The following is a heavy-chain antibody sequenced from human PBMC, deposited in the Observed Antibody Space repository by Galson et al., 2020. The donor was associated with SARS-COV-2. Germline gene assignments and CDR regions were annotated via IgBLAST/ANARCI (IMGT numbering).Heavy chain of an antibody. CDR3: ARGSSQLYWYFDL. CDR1: GFTFSSYA. Sequence: GGSLKLSCAASGFTFSSYAMSWVRQAPGKGLESVSAISGSGGSTYYADSVKGRFTISRDNSKNTLYLQMNSLRAEDTAVYYCARGSSQLYWYFDLWGRGTLVTVSS. CDR2: ISGSGGST. D-gene: IGHD3-10*01. J-gene: IGHJ2*01. V-gene: IGHV3-23*01.